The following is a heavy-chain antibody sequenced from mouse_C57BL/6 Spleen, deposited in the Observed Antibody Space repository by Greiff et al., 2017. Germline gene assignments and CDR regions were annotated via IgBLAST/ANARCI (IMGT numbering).Heavy chain of an antibody. Sequence: VQVLQPGPELVRPGASVKISCKAPGYTFTSHWMQWVRQRPGQGLEWIGEIFPGSGSTYYNEKFKGKATLTVDTSSSTAYMQLSSLTSEDSAVXFWAHYDYDAMDYWGQGTSVTVSS. D-gene: IGHD2-4*01. CDR3: AHYDYDAMDY. CDR1: GYTFTSHW. V-gene: IGHV1-56*01. J-gene: IGHJ4*01. CDR2: IFPGSGST.